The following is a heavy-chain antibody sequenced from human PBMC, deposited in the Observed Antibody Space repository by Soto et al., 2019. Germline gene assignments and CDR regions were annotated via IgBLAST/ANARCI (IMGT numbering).Heavy chain of an antibody. J-gene: IGHJ6*02. D-gene: IGHD3-3*01. V-gene: IGHV1-46*01. CDR1: GYIFTSYY. CDR2: INPNSTSA. Sequence: QVQLVQSGDEVQKSGASVKVSCKASGYIFTSYYLHWVRQAPGQGLEWMGIINPNSTSASYAQKFQGRVTMTRDTSTSTVYMELSTLRSEDTAVYYCARDRDFWTGYEYYYYAMDVWGQGTTVTVSS. CDR3: ARDRDFWTGYEYYYYAMDV.